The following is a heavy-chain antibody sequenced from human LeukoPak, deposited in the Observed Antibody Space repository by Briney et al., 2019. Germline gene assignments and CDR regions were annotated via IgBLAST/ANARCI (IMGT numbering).Heavy chain of an antibody. CDR1: GHTFTDFY. Sequence: GASVKVSCRPSGHTFTDFYLNWVRQAPGQGLEWMGWINPYSDATITAQRFQGRVTLTGDASIGTAYMELTRLTSDDTAMYYCATATITHTRDPWGQGTLVTVSS. J-gene: IGHJ5*02. CDR3: ATATITHTRDP. V-gene: IGHV1-2*02. CDR2: INPYSDAT. D-gene: IGHD1-1*01.